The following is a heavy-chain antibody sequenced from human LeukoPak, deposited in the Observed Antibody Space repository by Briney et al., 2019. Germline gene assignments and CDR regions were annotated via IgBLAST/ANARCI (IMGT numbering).Heavy chain of an antibody. CDR2: ISYDGSNK. CDR3: ARATAVTYYDFWSGSSVDY. Sequence: GRSLRLSCAASGFTFSSYAMHWVRQAPGKGLEWVAVISYDGSNKYYADSVKGRFTISRDNSKNTLYLQMNSLRAEDTAVYYCARATAVTYYDFWSGSSVDYWGQGTLVTVSS. V-gene: IGHV3-30-3*01. D-gene: IGHD3-3*01. CDR1: GFTFSSYA. J-gene: IGHJ4*02.